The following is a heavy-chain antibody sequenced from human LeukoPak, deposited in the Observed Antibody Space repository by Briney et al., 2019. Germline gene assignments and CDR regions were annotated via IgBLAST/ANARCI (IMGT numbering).Heavy chain of an antibody. CDR2: ISSSGRNI. D-gene: IGHD5-18*01. V-gene: IGHV3-48*03. CDR1: GXTFSNSE. CDR3: ARDLVQLWSKDF. Sequence: PGGSLRLSCSASGXTFSNSEFNWVRQAPGKGLEWVSYISSSGRNIYYADSVKGRFTISRDNAKNSLYLQMNSLRAEDTAVYYCARDLVQLWSKDFWGQGTLVTVSS. J-gene: IGHJ4*02.